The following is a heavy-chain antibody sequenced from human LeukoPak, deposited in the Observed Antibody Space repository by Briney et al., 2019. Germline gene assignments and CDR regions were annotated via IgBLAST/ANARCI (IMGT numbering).Heavy chain of an antibody. CDR1: GFTFSSYA. Sequence: TGGSLRLSCAASGFTFSSYAMSWVRQAPGKGLEWVSAISGSGGSTYYADSVKGRFTISRDNSKNTLYLQMNSLRAEDTAVYYCARDSDEHYDSSGYGTLDYWGQGTLVTVSS. V-gene: IGHV3-23*01. CDR3: ARDSDEHYDSSGYGTLDY. J-gene: IGHJ4*02. CDR2: ISGSGGST. D-gene: IGHD3-22*01.